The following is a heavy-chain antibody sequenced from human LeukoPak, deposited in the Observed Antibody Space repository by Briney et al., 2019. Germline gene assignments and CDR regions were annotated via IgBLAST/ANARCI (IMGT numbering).Heavy chain of an antibody. D-gene: IGHD6-13*01. Sequence: SKTLSLTCTVSGGSISSSSYYWGWIRQPPGKGLEWIGSIYYSGSTYYDPSLKSRVTISVDTSKNQFSLKLSSVTAADTAVYYCARHVYVAAAPDYWGQGTLVTVSS. V-gene: IGHV4-39*01. CDR2: IYYSGST. J-gene: IGHJ4*02. CDR3: ARHVYVAAAPDY. CDR1: GGSISSSSYY.